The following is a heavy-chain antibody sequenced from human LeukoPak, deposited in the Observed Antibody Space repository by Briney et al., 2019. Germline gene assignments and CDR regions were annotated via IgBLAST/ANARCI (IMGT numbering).Heavy chain of an antibody. CDR3: AKDSGGYCSSTSCYRYYYYGMDV. CDR1: GFTFSSYA. Sequence: GGSLRLSCAASGFTFSSYAMSWVRQAPGKGLEWVSAISGSGGSTYYADSVKGRFTISRDNSKNTLYLQMNSLRAEDTAVYYCAKDSGGYCSSTSCYRYYYYGMDVWGQGTTVTVSS. CDR2: ISGSGGST. D-gene: IGHD2-2*01. J-gene: IGHJ6*02. V-gene: IGHV3-23*01.